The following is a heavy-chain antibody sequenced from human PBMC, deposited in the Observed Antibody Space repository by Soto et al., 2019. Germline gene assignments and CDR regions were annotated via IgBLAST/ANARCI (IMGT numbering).Heavy chain of an antibody. CDR3: ARDYYDSSGYRFDP. V-gene: IGHV3-66*02. D-gene: IGHD3-22*01. Sequence: GGSLRLSCAASGFTVSSNYMSWVRQAPGKGLEWVSVIYSGGSTYYADSVKDRFTISRDNSKNTLYLQMNSLRAEDTAVYYCARDYYDSSGYRFDPWGQGTLVTVSS. J-gene: IGHJ5*02. CDR2: IYSGGST. CDR1: GFTVSSNY.